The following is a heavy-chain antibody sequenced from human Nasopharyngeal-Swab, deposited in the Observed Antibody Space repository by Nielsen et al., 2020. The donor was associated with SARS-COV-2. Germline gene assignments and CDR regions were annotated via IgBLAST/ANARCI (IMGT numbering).Heavy chain of an antibody. J-gene: IGHJ4*02. Sequence: GGSLRLSSTASGFTFSSYAMSWVRQAPGKGLEWVSEISGSGGSTYYAESVKGRFTISRDNSKNTLYLQMSSLRAEDTAIYYCAKDLGVESPLWFDYWGQGTLLTVSS. V-gene: IGHV3-23*01. CDR3: AKDLGVESPLWFDY. CDR2: ISGSGGST. D-gene: IGHD4-23*01. CDR1: GFTFSSYA.